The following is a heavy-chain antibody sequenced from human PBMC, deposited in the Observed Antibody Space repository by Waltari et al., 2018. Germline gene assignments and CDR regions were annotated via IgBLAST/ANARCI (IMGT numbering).Heavy chain of an antibody. V-gene: IGHV4-59*11. CDR1: GVSIRSHY. CDR2: IYYRGST. D-gene: IGHD6-13*01. Sequence: QFHLQESGQGLVKPSETLSLTCTFSGVSIRSHYCVWIRQPPGKGLEWIGYIYYRGSTNYNHSLKSRGTISVDTSKNQFSLKLRSVTAADKDVYYCERRAAAGTFDYWGQGTLVTVSS. CDR3: ERRAAAGTFDY. J-gene: IGHJ4*02.